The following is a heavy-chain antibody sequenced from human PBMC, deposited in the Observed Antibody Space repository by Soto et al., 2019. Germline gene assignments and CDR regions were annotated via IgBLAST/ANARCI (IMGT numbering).Heavy chain of an antibody. J-gene: IGHJ5*02. D-gene: IGHD3-3*01. CDR2: MHPNSGNR. Sequence: QVQLVQSGAEVKKPGASVKVSCKASGYTFNNYDINWVRQATGQGLEWRGWMHPNSGNRGYAQKFQGRVTMTRNTSISTAYMELSSLTSEDTAVYYCARGRHYDFWTSNYRVLGWFDPWGQGTLVTVSS. CDR1: GYTFNNYD. CDR3: ARGRHYDFWTSNYRVLGWFDP. V-gene: IGHV1-8*01.